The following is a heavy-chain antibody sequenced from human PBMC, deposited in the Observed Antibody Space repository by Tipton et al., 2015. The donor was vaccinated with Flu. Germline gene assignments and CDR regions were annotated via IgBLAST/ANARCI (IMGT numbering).Heavy chain of an antibody. Sequence: SGFTFADYAMHWVRQAPGKGLEWVAGISWSSNMIGYADSVKGRFTISRDNAKNSLYLQMNSLRSEDTAIYYCARAWAAAGSAWGQGTLVTVSS. J-gene: IGHJ5*02. D-gene: IGHD6-13*01. CDR1: GFTFADYA. V-gene: IGHV3-9*01. CDR2: ISWSSNMI. CDR3: ARAWAAAGSA.